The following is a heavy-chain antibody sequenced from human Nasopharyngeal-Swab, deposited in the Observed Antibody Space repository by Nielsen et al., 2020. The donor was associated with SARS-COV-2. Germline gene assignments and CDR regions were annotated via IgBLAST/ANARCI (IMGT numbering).Heavy chain of an antibody. Sequence: GESLKISCAASGFTFSGYAMSWVRQAPGKGLEWVSAISGSGGSTYYADSVKGRFTISRDNSKNTLYLQMNSLRAEDTAVYYCAKDDTLFDYWGQGTLVTVSS. V-gene: IGHV3-23*01. CDR1: GFTFSGYA. CDR3: AKDDTLFDY. CDR2: ISGSGGST. J-gene: IGHJ4*02.